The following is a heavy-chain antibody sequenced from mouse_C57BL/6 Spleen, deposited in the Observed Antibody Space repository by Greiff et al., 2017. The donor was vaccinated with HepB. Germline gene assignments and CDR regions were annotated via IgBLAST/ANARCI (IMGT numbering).Heavy chain of an antibody. D-gene: IGHD1-1*01. V-gene: IGHV1-39*01. CDR1: GYSFTDYN. CDR2: INPNYGTT. Sequence: EVQLQQSGPELVKPGASVKISCKASGYSFTDYNMNWVKQSNGKSLEWIGVINPNYGTTSYNQKFKVKATLTVDKSSSTAYRQLNILTSEDSAVYYCARKTLRYFYAMDYWGQGTSVTVSS. CDR3: ARKTLRYFYAMDY. J-gene: IGHJ4*01.